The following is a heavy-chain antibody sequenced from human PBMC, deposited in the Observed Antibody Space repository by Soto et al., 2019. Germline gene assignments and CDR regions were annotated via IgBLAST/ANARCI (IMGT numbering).Heavy chain of an antibody. CDR2: ISAYNGNT. Sequence: GASVKVSCKASGYTFTSYGISWVRQAPGQGLEWMGWISAYNGNTNYAQKLQGRVTMTTDTSTSTAYMELRSLRSDDTAVYYCASTSIRFLEWPYYFDYWGQGTLVTVSS. V-gene: IGHV1-18*01. CDR1: GYTFTSYG. CDR3: ASTSIRFLEWPYYFDY. D-gene: IGHD3-3*01. J-gene: IGHJ4*02.